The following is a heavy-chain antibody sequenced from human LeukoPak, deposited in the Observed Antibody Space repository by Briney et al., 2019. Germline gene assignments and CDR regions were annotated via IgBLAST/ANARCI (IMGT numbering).Heavy chain of an antibody. CDR2: ISSSGSNI. CDR1: GFTFSDYY. V-gene: IGHV3-11*04. Sequence: GGSLRLSCAASGFTFSDYYMSWIRQAPGKGLEGVSYISSSGSNIYYADSVKGRFTISRDNAMNSLDLQMNSLRAEDTAVYYCAREEVHDFWSGYSPNRFDPWGQGTLVTVSS. CDR3: AREEVHDFWSGYSPNRFDP. D-gene: IGHD3-3*01. J-gene: IGHJ5*02.